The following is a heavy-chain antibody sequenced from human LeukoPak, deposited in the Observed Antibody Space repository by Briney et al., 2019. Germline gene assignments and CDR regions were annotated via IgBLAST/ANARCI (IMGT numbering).Heavy chain of an antibody. V-gene: IGHV3-33*01. Sequence: QTGGSLRLSCAASGFTSSSYGMHWVRQAPGKGLEWVAVIWYDGNNKYYADSVKGRFTISRDNSKNTLYLQMNSLRAEDTAVYYCATDRCSGGTCYYFDYWGQGTLVTVSS. CDR3: ATDRCSGGTCYYFDY. CDR2: IWYDGNNK. D-gene: IGHD2-15*01. CDR1: GFTSSSYG. J-gene: IGHJ4*02.